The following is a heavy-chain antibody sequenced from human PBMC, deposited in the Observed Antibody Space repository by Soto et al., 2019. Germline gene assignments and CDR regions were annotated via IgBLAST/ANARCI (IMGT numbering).Heavy chain of an antibody. CDR2: IIPIFGTA. V-gene: IGHV1-69*13. D-gene: IGHD3-22*01. J-gene: IGHJ6*02. CDR1: GGTFSSYA. CDR3: ARDIGLDSSAPHLYYGMDV. Sequence: ASVKVSCKASGGTFSSYAISWVRQAPGQGLEWMGGIIPIFGTANYAQKFQGRVTITADESTSTAYMELSSLRSEDTAVYYCARDIGLDSSAPHLYYGMDVWGQGTTVTVSS.